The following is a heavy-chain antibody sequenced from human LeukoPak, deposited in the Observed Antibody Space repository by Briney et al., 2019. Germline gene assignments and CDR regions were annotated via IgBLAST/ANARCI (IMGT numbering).Heavy chain of an antibody. D-gene: IGHD2-15*01. Sequence: GSLRLSCAGSGFTFSSYAMNWVRQAPGKGLEWVSALSGSGGSTFYADSVKGRFTISRDNSNSTLYLQMNSLRAEDTAVYYCAKGRTPDYWGQGTLVTVSS. CDR1: GFTFSSYA. J-gene: IGHJ4*02. CDR2: LSGSGGST. V-gene: IGHV3-23*01. CDR3: AKGRTPDY.